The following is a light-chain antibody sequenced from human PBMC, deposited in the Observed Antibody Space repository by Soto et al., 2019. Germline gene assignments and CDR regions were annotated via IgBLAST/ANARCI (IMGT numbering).Light chain of an antibody. J-gene: IGKJ2*01. V-gene: IGKV1-5*03. CDR2: EVS. CDR1: QRAGNW. Sequence: DLQLTQSPSTLSASVGDRVTITCRASQRAGNWVAWYQQKPGKAPTLLIYEVSKLHSGVPSRFGGSGSETEFSLTIDHLQADDCATYYCQQFNNHPYNVGPGTKVEIK. CDR3: QQFNNHPYN.